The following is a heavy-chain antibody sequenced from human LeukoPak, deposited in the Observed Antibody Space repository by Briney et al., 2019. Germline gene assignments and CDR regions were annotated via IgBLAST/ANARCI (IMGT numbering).Heavy chain of an antibody. Sequence: SVKVSCKASGGTFSSYTISWVRQAPGQGLEWMGRIIPILGIANYAQKFQGRVTITADKSTSTAYMELSSLRSEDTAVYYCARESVEGYYDSSGHPYFDYWGQGTLVTVSS. D-gene: IGHD3-22*01. J-gene: IGHJ4*02. CDR3: ARESVEGYYDSSGHPYFDY. V-gene: IGHV1-69*04. CDR1: GGTFSSYT. CDR2: IIPILGIA.